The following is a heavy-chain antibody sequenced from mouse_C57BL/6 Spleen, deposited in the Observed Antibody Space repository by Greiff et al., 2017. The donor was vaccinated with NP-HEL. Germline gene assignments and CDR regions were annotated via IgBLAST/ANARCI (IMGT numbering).Heavy chain of an antibody. J-gene: IGHJ2*01. CDR1: GYTFTSYW. D-gene: IGHD2-4*01. CDR2: IDPSDSYT. V-gene: IGHV1-59*01. Sequence: QVQLKQPGAELVRPGTSVKLSCKASGYTFTSYWMHWVKQRPGQGLEWIGVIDPSDSYTNYNQKFKGKATLTVDTSSSTAYMQLSSLTSEDSAVYYCAYYDYDELFDYWGQGTTLTVSS. CDR3: AYYDYDELFDY.